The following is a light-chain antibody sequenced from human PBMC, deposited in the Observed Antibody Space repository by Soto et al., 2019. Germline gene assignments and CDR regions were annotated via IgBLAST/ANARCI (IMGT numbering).Light chain of an antibody. V-gene: IGKV3-15*01. CDR1: QNIHNH. J-gene: IGKJ5*01. CDR3: QVRTNWSIA. Sequence: EKLMSQSPATLSVSPGERVTLSCRASQNIHNHMSWFLQKPGQTPRLLIYDAIIRAADVPARFSGSWSGTEFTLTINSLQSEDFAVYYCQVRTNWSIAFGRGTRLETK. CDR2: DAI.